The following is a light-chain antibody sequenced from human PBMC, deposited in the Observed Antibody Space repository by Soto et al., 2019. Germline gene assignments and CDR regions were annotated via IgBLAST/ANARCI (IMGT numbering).Light chain of an antibody. V-gene: IGKV1-5*01. J-gene: IGKJ1*01. CDR2: DAS. CDR1: RNIERW. Sequence: DIQMTQSPSTLSASLGDRVTITCRASRNIERWMAWYQQKQGKAPRLIIYDASTLETGVPSRLSGGGSGTEFTLIISSLQPDDNATYYCQRCDTYWALGQGTKVEVQ. CDR3: QRCDTYWA.